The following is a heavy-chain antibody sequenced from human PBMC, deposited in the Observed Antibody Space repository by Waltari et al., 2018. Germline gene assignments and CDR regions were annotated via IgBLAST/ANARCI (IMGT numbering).Heavy chain of an antibody. V-gene: IGHV3-30*17. J-gene: IGHJ4*02. CDR3: TRDGHSYFYGSWSDY. CDR2: ISVDGNNI. D-gene: IGHD3-10*01. Sequence: QVRLVESGGGVVQPGTSLTLSCEVSGISVSTYAMHWVRQAPGKGLEWVAVISVDGNNIYFADAVKGRFTITRDNSKSTLYLQMNSLTPEDTAIYYCTRDGHSYFYGSWSDYWGQGALVTVSS. CDR1: GISVSTYA.